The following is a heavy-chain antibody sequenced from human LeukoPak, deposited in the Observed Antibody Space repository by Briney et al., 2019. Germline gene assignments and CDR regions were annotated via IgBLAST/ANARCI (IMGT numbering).Heavy chain of an antibody. CDR2: INHSGST. Sequence: PSETLSLTCTVSGGSISSSSYYWGWIRQPPGKGLEWIGEINHSGSTNYNPSLKSRVTISVDTSKNQFSLKLSSVTAADTAVYYCTRDESRSISCYAQWGQGTLVTASS. J-gene: IGHJ4*02. V-gene: IGHV4-39*07. D-gene: IGHD2-2*01. CDR1: GGSISSSSYY. CDR3: TRDESRSISCYAQ.